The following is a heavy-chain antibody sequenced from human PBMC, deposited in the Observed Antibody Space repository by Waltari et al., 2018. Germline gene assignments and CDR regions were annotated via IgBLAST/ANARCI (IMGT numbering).Heavy chain of an antibody. V-gene: IGHV3-7*01. Sequence: VQLVESGGGVVQPGRSLRLSCAASGFTFSSYAMHWVRQAPGKGLEWVANRKQDGSEKYYVDSVKGRFTISRDNAKNSLYLQMNSLRAEDTAVYYCARGDLPFDYWGQGTLVTVSS. CDR3: ARGDLPFDY. CDR2: RKQDGSEK. D-gene: IGHD3-3*01. CDR1: GFTFSSYA. J-gene: IGHJ4*02.